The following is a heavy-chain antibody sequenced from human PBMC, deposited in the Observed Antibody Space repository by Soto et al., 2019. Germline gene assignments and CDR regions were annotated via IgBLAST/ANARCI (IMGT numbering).Heavy chain of an antibody. CDR1: GYNFTRFG. D-gene: IGHD1-1*01. CDR3: GREGKHLEQEDYYQFNGMDV. V-gene: IGHV1-18*01. CDR2: MGAHSGHT. Sequence: QFQLVQSGAEVKKPGASVKVSCKASGYNFTRFGISWVRQAPGHGLEWMGWMGAHSGHTRQAQKFQGRLTMTPDASMNTTSTDQRSLTADDTALYYCGREGKHLEQEDYYQFNGMDVWGQGITVIVAS. J-gene: IGHJ6*02.